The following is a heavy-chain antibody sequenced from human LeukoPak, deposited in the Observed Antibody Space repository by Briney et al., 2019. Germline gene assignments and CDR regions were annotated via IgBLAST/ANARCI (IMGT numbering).Heavy chain of an antibody. CDR2: ISYDGSYE. J-gene: IGHJ4*02. Sequence: GSLRLSCAASGFTFNDCYMNWIRQAPGKGLEWVAVISYDGSYEYYADSVKGRFSISRDNSKNTLFLQMNSLRAEDTAVYYCASPYSGTHSYFDYWGQGTLVTVSS. V-gene: IGHV3-30*03. CDR1: GFTFNDCY. D-gene: IGHD1-26*01. CDR3: ASPYSGTHSYFDY.